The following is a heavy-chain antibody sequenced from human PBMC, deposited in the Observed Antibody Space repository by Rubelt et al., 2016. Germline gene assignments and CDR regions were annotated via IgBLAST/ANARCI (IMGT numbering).Heavy chain of an antibody. CDR2: INTNTGNP. CDR3: ARVLPYCTNGVCFRETHRHWFDP. D-gene: IGHD2-8*01. V-gene: IGHV7-4-1*02. J-gene: IGHJ5*02. CDR1: A. Sequence: AMNWVRQAPGQGLEWMGWINTNTGNPTYAQGFTGRFVFSLDTSVSTAYLQISSLKAEDTAVYYCARVLPYCTNGVCFRETHRHWFDPWGQGTLVTVSS.